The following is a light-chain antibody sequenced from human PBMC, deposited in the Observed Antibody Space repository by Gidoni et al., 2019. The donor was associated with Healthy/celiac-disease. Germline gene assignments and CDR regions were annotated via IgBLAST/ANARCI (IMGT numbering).Light chain of an antibody. CDR1: QSVGSN. J-gene: IGKJ1*01. Sequence: EIVMTQSPATLSVSPGERATLSCRARQSVGSNLAWYQQKPGQAPRLLIYGAAARATGIPARFSGSGSGTECTLTISSLQSEDFAVYYCQQYNNWPPLTFGQGTKVENK. V-gene: IGKV3-15*01. CDR3: QQYNNWPPLT. CDR2: GAA.